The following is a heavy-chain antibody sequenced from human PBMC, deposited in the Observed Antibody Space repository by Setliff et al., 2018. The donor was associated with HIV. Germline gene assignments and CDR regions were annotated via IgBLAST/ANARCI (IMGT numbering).Heavy chain of an antibody. V-gene: IGHV4-31*03. CDR3: ARQSGYTRGWDIFGVVAGSFDI. Sequence: PSETLSLTCSVSGVSIVSGGFYFSWIRQHPGKGLEWLGTVYYTGKTYYNPSLQSRLTMSADTSKNQLYLKMNSVTAADTAVYFCARQSGYTRGWDIFGVVAGSFDIWGQGTMVTVSS. J-gene: IGHJ3*02. CDR1: GVSIVSGGFY. CDR2: VYYTGKT. D-gene: IGHD3-3*01.